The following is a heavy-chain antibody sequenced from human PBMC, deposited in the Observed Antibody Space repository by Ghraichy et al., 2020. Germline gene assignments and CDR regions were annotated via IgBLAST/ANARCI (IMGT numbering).Heavy chain of an antibody. Sequence: GESLNISCAASGFTFSSYSMNWVRQAPGKGLEWVSSISSSSSYIYYADSVKGRFTISRDNAKNSLYLQMNSLRAEDTAVYYCARDSFPWWWGTWNYYGMDVWGQGTTVTVSS. CDR2: ISSSSSYI. V-gene: IGHV3-21*01. J-gene: IGHJ6*02. CDR1: GFTFSSYS. CDR3: ARDSFPWWWGTWNYYGMDV. D-gene: IGHD2-21*01.